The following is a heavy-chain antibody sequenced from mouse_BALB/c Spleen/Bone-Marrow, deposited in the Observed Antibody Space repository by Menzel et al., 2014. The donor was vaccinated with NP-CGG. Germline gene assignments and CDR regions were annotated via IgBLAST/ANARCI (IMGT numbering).Heavy chain of an antibody. CDR2: ISGSGSST. V-gene: IGHV5-6-3*01. CDR3: ARGRDWCHY. D-gene: IGHD1-1*02. J-gene: IGHJ2*01. CDR1: GFTSSGYG. Sequence: EVRWVGSGGRLGRPGWYLKISCSPSGFTSSGYGMSLVSQSPDNGLELVATISGSGSSTYYPDSVKGRFTISRDNARNTLYLQMSSLKTEDTAMYYCARGRDWCHYWGQGATLTVS.